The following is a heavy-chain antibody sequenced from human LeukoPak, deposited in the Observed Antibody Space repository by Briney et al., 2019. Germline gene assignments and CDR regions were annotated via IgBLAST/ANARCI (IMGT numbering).Heavy chain of an antibody. CDR3: ARDLAVAGTDN. Sequence: GGFLRLSCAASGFTFSTYGMHWVRQAPGKGLEWVSFIRYVGINKYYADSVKGRFTISRDNSKSTLYLQMNSLRPEDTAVYYCARDLAVAGTDNWGQGTLVTVSS. J-gene: IGHJ4*02. V-gene: IGHV3-30*02. CDR1: GFTFSTYG. CDR2: IRYVGINK. D-gene: IGHD6-19*01.